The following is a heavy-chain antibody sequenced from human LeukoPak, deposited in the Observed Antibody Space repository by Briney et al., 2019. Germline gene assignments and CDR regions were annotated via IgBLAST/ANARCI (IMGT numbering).Heavy chain of an antibody. CDR3: ARDSRITIFGVVEGMDV. V-gene: IGHV4-34*01. CDR1: GGSFSGYY. D-gene: IGHD3-3*01. Sequence: SETLSLTCAVYGGSFSGYYWSWIRQPPGKGLEWIGEINHSGSTNYNPSLKSRVTISVDTSKNQFSLKLSSVTAADTAVYYCARDSRITIFGVVEGMDVWGQGTTVTVSS. CDR2: INHSGST. J-gene: IGHJ6*02.